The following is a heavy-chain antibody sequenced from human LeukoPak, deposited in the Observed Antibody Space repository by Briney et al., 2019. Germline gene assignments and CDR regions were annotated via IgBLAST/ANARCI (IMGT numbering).Heavy chain of an antibody. J-gene: IGHJ4*02. V-gene: IGHV4-34*01. CDR2: INHSGST. CDR1: GGSSSGYY. CDR3: ARLYVQGSIDY. Sequence: SETLSLTCAVYGGSSSGYYWSWIRQPPGKGLEWIGEINHSGSTNYNPSLKSRVTISVDTSKNQFSLKLSSVTAADTAVYYCARLYVQGSIDYWGQGTLVTVSS. D-gene: IGHD3-10*02.